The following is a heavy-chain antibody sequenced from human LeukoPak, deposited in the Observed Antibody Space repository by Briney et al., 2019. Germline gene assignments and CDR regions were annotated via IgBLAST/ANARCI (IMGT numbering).Heavy chain of an antibody. CDR2: INHSGST. Sequence: SETLSLTCVVYGGSFSGYYWSWIRQPPGKGLEWIGEINHSGSTNYNPSLKSRVTTSVDTSKNQFSLKLSSVTAADTAVYYCARETLNYYDSSGYYAFDIWGQGTMVTVSS. CDR1: GGSFSGYY. V-gene: IGHV4-34*01. CDR3: ARETLNYYDSSGYYAFDI. D-gene: IGHD3-22*01. J-gene: IGHJ3*02.